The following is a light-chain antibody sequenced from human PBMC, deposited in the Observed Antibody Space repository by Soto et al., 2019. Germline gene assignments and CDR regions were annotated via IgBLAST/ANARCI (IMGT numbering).Light chain of an antibody. CDR3: QQYYSYPRT. CDR1: QGISSY. V-gene: IGKV1-8*01. CDR2: AAS. Sequence: AIRMTQSPSSFSASTGDRVTITCRASQGISSYLAWYQQKPGKAPKLLIYAASTLQSGVPSSFSGSGSVTDFTLTISCLQSEDFATYYCQQYYSYPRTFGQGTKVEIK. J-gene: IGKJ1*01.